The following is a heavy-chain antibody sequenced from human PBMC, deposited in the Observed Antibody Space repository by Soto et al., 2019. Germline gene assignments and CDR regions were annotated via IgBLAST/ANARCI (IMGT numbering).Heavy chain of an antibody. V-gene: IGHV3-11*01. D-gene: IGHD1-1*01. CDR1: GFTFSDYY. CDR2: ISSSGGAI. Sequence: GGSLRLSCSASGFTFSDYYMSWIRQAPGKGLEWISYISSSGGAIYHADSVKGRFTISRDNAKNSLYLQMNGLRAEDTAVYYCARDLKPREALAPYYFDYWGQGTLVTVSS. J-gene: IGHJ4*02. CDR3: ARDLKPREALAPYYFDY.